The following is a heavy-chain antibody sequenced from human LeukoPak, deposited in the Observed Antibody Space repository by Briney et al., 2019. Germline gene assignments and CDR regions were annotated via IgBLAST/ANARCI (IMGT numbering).Heavy chain of an antibody. Sequence: PSETLSLTCTVSGGSISSYYWSWIRQPPGKGLEWIGYIYYSGNTNYNPSLKSRVTISVDTSKNQFSLKLSSVTAADTAVFYCARRESGSYFDYWGQGTLVTVSS. D-gene: IGHD1-26*01. CDR2: IYYSGNT. CDR3: ARRESGSYFDY. CDR1: GGSISSYY. J-gene: IGHJ4*02. V-gene: IGHV4-59*01.